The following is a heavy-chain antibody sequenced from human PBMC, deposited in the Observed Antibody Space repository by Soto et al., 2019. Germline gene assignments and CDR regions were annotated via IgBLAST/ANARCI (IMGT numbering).Heavy chain of an antibody. CDR3: ARLEGLATISYYFVF. D-gene: IGHD3-9*01. CDR2: IYYRGNT. J-gene: IGHJ4*02. V-gene: IGHV4-39*01. Sequence: QLQESGPGLVKPSETLSLTCSVSGDSINSDKYYWGWIRQPPGKGLEWIGSIYYRGNTYYNPSLQTRVPIYLDKARSQFSLRLNSVTAADSALYFCARLEGLATISYYFVFCGQGAQVTVSS. CDR1: GDSINSDKYY.